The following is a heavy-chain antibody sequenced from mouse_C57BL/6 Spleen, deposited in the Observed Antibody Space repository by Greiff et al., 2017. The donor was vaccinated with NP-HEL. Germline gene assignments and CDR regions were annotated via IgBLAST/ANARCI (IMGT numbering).Heavy chain of an antibody. Sequence: QVQLKQSGAELVRPGASVTLSCKASGYTFTDYEMHWVKQTPVHGLEWIGAIDPETGGTAYNQKFKGKAILTADKSSSTAYMELRSLTSEDSAVYYCTREGGIHAMDYWGQGTSVTVSS. CDR1: GYTFTDYE. J-gene: IGHJ4*01. CDR2: IDPETGGT. V-gene: IGHV1-15*01. CDR3: TREGGIHAMDY.